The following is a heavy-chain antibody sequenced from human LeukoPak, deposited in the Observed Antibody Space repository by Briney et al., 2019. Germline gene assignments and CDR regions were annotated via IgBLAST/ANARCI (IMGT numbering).Heavy chain of an antibody. CDR3: ASSGQCTNGLCRDVGYMDV. D-gene: IGHD2-8*01. V-gene: IGHV1-69*13. J-gene: IGHJ6*03. CDR1: GGTFSSYA. Sequence: SVKVSCKASGGTFSSYAISWVRQAPGQGLEWMGGIIPIFGTANYAQKFQGRVTITADESTSTAYMELSSLISEDTAVYYCASSGQCTNGLCRDVGYMDVWGKGTTVTVSS. CDR2: IIPIFGTA.